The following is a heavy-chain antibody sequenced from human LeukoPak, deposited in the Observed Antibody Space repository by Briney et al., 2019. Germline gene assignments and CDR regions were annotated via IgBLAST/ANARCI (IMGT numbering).Heavy chain of an antibody. CDR3: ARGSRYSGWWPQRSNDAFDI. D-gene: IGHD6-19*01. V-gene: IGHV4-61*02. Sequence: SQTLSLTCTVSGGSISSGSYYCNWIRQPAGKGLEWIGRMYSSGSTNYNPSLKSRVTISVDTSKNQFSLKLSSVTAADTAVYYCARGSRYSGWWPQRSNDAFDIWGQGTMVTVSS. CDR2: MYSSGST. J-gene: IGHJ3*02. CDR1: GGSISSGSYY.